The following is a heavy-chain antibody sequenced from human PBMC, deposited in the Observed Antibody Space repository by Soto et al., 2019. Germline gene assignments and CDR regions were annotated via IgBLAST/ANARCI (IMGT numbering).Heavy chain of an antibody. Sequence: EVQLVESGGGLVQPGGSLRLSCAASGFTFSSYDMHWVRQATGKGLEWVSAIGTAGDTYYPGSVKGRFTISRENAKNSLYLQMNSLRAEDTAVYYCARSQGLVGATWDQGDAFDIWGQGTMVTVSS. V-gene: IGHV3-13*01. CDR3: ARSQGLVGATWDQGDAFDI. CDR2: IGTAGDT. J-gene: IGHJ3*02. CDR1: GFTFSSYD. D-gene: IGHD1-26*01.